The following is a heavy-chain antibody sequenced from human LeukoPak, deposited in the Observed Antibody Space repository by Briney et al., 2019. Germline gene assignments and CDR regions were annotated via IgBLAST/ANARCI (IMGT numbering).Heavy chain of an antibody. Sequence: PSETLSLTCTVSGYSISSGYYWGWIRQSPGKGLEGIGNIYHSGTTYYNPSLKSRVTISLDTSKNQFSLKLSSVTAADTAVYYCARQDGYSSSWYDYWGQGTLVTVSS. CDR3: ARQDGYSSSWYDY. J-gene: IGHJ4*02. D-gene: IGHD6-13*01. V-gene: IGHV4-38-2*02. CDR1: GYSISSGYY. CDR2: IYHSGTT.